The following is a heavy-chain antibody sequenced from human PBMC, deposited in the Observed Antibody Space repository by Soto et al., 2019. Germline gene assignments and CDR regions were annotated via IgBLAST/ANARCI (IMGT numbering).Heavy chain of an antibody. CDR1: GFTFSDYY. J-gene: IGHJ6*02. CDR3: AGGSWAVAGGYYYYGMDV. D-gene: IGHD6-13*01. CDR2: ISSSVSTK. Sequence: QVQLVESGGGLVKPGGSLRLSCAASGFTFSDYYMSWLRQAPGKGLEWVSYISSSVSTKYSADSVKGRFTISRDNAKNSRYLQMNSRRAEDTAVYYCAGGSWAVAGGYYYYGMDVWGQGTTVTVSS. V-gene: IGHV3-11*01.